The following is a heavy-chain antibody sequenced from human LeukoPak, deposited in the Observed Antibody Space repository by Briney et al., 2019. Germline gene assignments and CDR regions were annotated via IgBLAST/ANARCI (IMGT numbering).Heavy chain of an antibody. V-gene: IGHV4-61*02. Sequence: SETLSLTCTVSGGSISSGSYYWSWIRQPAGKGLEWIGRIYTSGSTNYNPSLKSRVTISVDTSKNQFSLKLSSVTAAGTAVYYCARDQRSGGNVNWFDPWGQGTLVTVSS. D-gene: IGHD4-23*01. CDR2: IYTSGST. CDR3: ARDQRSGGNVNWFDP. CDR1: GGSISSGSYY. J-gene: IGHJ5*02.